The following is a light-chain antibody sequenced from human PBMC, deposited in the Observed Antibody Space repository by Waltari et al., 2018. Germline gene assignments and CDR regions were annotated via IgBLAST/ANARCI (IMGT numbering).Light chain of an antibody. V-gene: IGKV3-15*01. Sequence: EILMTQSPSTLSVSPGERATLTCRATDSISINLAWYQHKPGQAPRLLIYGASTGATGIPARFSGSGSGTEFTLTISSLQSEDFAVYYCQRYNTWPYTFGQGTKVEIK. CDR1: DSISIN. CDR3: QRYNTWPYT. CDR2: GAS. J-gene: IGKJ2*01.